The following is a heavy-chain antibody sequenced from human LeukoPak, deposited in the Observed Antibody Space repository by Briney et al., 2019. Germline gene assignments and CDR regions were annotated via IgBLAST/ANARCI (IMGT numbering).Heavy chain of an antibody. CDR3: AREPGYYYDSSGETDAFDI. CDR2: IYTSGST. D-gene: IGHD3-22*01. CDR1: GGSISSGSYY. J-gene: IGHJ3*02. Sequence: PSQTLSLTCTVSGGSISSGSYYWSWIRQPAGKGLEWIGRIYTSGSTNYNPSLKSRVTISVDTSKNQFSLKLSSVTAADTAVYYCAREPGYYYDSSGETDAFDIWGQGTMVTVSS. V-gene: IGHV4-61*02.